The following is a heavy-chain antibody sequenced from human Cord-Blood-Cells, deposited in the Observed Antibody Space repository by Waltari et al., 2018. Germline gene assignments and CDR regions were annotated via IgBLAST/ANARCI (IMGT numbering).Heavy chain of an antibody. CDR3: AREYNWNYAFDI. Sequence: EVQLVESGGGLVKPGGSLRLSCAASGFTFSSYSMNWVRQAPGKGLEWVASMSSSSSYIYYADSVKGRFTISRDNAKNSLYLQMNSLRAEDTAVYYCAREYNWNYAFDIWGQGTMVTVSS. CDR2: MSSSSSYI. CDR1: GFTFSSYS. V-gene: IGHV3-21*01. D-gene: IGHD1-7*01. J-gene: IGHJ3*02.